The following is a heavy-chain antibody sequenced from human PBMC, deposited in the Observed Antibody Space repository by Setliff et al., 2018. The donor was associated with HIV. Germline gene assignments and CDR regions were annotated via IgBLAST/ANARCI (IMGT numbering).Heavy chain of an antibody. CDR3: ASYYGADEPSYYFDF. CDR1: NGSFSGYY. J-gene: IGHJ4*02. D-gene: IGHD3-22*01. V-gene: IGHV4-34*01. CDR2: INHSGST. Sequence: SETLSLTCAVYNGSFSGYYWTWIRQPPGKGLEWIGEINHSGSTNYSPSLKSRVTISVDASKNQFSLRLSSVTAADTAVYYCASYYGADEPSYYFDFWGQGTQVTVSS.